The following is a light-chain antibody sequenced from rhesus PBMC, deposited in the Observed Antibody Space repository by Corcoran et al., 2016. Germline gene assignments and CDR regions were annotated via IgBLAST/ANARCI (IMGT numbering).Light chain of an antibody. J-gene: IGKJ1*01. CDR1: QSLLDSDGYTH. Sequence: DIVMTQTPLSLPVTPGEPASISCRSSQSLLDSDGYTHLHWYMQKQGQSPQLLFYLVSNRASGVQDRLSGRGSGNDFTLKVSRWEAEDVGVYYCMQTLQTPWTFGQGTKVEI. CDR2: LVS. V-gene: IGKV2-78*01. CDR3: MQTLQTPWT.